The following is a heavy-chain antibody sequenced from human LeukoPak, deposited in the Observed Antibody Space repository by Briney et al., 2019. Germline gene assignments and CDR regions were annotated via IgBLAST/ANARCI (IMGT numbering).Heavy chain of an antibody. CDR1: GFTFSSYG. CDR2: IWYDGSNK. D-gene: IGHD3-22*01. CDR3: AKGDYYDSSGLFDY. V-gene: IGHV3-33*06. Sequence: PGGSLRLSCAASGFTFSSYGMHWVRQAPGKGREWVAVIWYDGSNKYYADSVKGRFTISRDNSKNTLYLQMNSLRAEDTAVYYCAKGDYYDSSGLFDYWGQGTLVTVSS. J-gene: IGHJ4*02.